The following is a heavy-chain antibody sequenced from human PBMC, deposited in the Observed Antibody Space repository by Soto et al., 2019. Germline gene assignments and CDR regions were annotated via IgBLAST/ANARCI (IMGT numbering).Heavy chain of an antibody. J-gene: IGHJ3*02. CDR3: ARRLEVAGPVHALDI. V-gene: IGHV3-66*04. Sequence: VQLVESGGGVVQPGGSLRLSCAASGFSVSSNYMSWVRQAPGKGLEWVSLLYSVVNTFYADAVKGRFTISRDNSKNILYLQMDSLRVEDTAMYYCARRLEVAGPVHALDIWGQGTMVTVSS. D-gene: IGHD6-19*01. CDR1: GFSVSSNY. CDR2: LYSVVNT.